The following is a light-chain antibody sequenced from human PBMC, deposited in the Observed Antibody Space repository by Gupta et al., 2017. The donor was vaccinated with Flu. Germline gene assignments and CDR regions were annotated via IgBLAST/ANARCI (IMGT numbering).Light chain of an antibody. CDR1: QSISSY. CDR2: AAS. J-gene: IGKJ1*01. Sequence: DIQMTQSPSSLSASVGDRVTITCRASQSISSYLNWYQQKPVKAPKLLIYAASSFQSGVTSTLTGRASGTDFTLTISSLQPEDFATYYCQQSYSTPWTFGPGTKVEIK. CDR3: QQSYSTPWT. V-gene: IGKV1-39*01.